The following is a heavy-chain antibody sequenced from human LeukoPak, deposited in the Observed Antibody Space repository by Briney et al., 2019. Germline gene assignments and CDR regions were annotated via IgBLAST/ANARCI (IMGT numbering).Heavy chain of an antibody. Sequence: GASVKVSCKASGYTFTSYDINWVRQATGQGLEWMGWMNSNSGNTGYAQRFQGRVTMTRNTSISTAYMELSSLRSEDTAVYYCTGGSYEIGRVYWGQGTLVTVSS. CDR2: MNSNSGNT. CDR3: TGGSYEIGRVY. D-gene: IGHD1-26*01. V-gene: IGHV1-8*01. J-gene: IGHJ4*02. CDR1: GYTFTSYD.